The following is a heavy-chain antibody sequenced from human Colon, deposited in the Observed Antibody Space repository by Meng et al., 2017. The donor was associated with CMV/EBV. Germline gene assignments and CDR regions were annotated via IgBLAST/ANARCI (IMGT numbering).Heavy chain of an antibody. V-gene: IGHV4-34*01. CDR1: CGALGGYY. CDR2: IHHSGST. D-gene: IGHD5-24*01. Sequence: QVQLQQWVVGLLSSSVTLSRTCTVYCGALGGYYWTWIRQPPGKGLEWIGEIHHSGSTFYNPSLNNRVSISVDTSKNQFSLNLRSVTAADTAVYYCSRGADPYKSGIYWGQGALVTVSS. J-gene: IGHJ4*02. CDR3: SRGADPYKSGIY.